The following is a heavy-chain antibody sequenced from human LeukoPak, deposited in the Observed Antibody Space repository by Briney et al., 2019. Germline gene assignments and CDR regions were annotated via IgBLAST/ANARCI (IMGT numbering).Heavy chain of an antibody. D-gene: IGHD3-22*01. CDR1: GGSFSGYY. J-gene: IGHJ5*02. Sequence: SETLSLTCAVYGGSFSGYYWSWIRQPPGKGLEWIGEINHSRSTNYNPSLKSRVTISVDTSKNQFSLKLSSVTAADTAVYYCARVTGAYYYDSSGYHGLDPWGQGTLVIVSS. V-gene: IGHV4-34*01. CDR2: INHSRST. CDR3: ARVTGAYYYDSSGYHGLDP.